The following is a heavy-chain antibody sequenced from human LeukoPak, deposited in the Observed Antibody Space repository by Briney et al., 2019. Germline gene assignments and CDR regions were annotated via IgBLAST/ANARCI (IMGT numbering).Heavy chain of an antibody. CDR2: IYYSGSS. CDR3: ARGLGSSWYGD. Sequence: PSETLSLTCTVSGGSISSGDYYWSWIRQPPGKGLEWIGYIYYSGSSYYNPSLKIRLIISVDTSKNQFSLKLSSVTAADTAVYYCARGLGSSWYGDWGQGTLVTVSS. D-gene: IGHD6-13*01. V-gene: IGHV4-30-4*01. J-gene: IGHJ4*02. CDR1: GGSISSGDYY.